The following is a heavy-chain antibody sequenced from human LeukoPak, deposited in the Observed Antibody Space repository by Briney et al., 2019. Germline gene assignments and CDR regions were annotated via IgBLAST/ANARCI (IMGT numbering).Heavy chain of an antibody. Sequence: SETLSLTCTVSGGSIRSHHWTWIRQAPGKRLEWIGYTFYTGATYYNPSLRSRVTISNDASKNQFSLKVTSVTTADTAVYYCAKRDRGGWFDPWGQGTLVTVSS. V-gene: IGHV4-59*11. CDR1: GGSIRSHH. CDR3: AKRDRGGWFDP. J-gene: IGHJ5*02. D-gene: IGHD1-1*01. CDR2: TFYTGAT.